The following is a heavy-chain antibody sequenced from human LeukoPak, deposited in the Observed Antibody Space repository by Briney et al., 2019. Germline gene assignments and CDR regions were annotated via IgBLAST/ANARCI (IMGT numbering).Heavy chain of an antibody. CDR2: ISGDGSRT. CDR1: GFTFDDYA. CDR3: AKDLTQLYLAFDY. V-gene: IGHV3-43*02. Sequence: GGSLRLSCAASGFTFDDYAMHWVRQAPGKGLEWVSLISGDGSRTYYADSVKGRFTISRDNSRNSLYLQMDSLRTEDTALYYCAKDLTQLYLAFDYWGQGTLVTVSS. D-gene: IGHD5-24*01. J-gene: IGHJ4*02.